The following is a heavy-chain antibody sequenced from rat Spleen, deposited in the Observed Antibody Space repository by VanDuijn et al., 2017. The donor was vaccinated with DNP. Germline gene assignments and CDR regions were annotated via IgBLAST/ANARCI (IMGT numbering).Heavy chain of an antibody. D-gene: IGHD5-1*01. CDR3: ARHGGAFNWFAY. CDR1: GFTFSDYN. J-gene: IGHJ3*01. Sequence: EVQLVESGGGLVQPGRSLKLSCAASGFTFSDYNMAWVRQAPTKGLEWVASISTGGGNTYYRDSVKGRFTIFRDNAKSTLYLQMDTLRSEDTATYYCARHGGAFNWFAYWGQGTLVTVSS. CDR2: ISTGGGNT. V-gene: IGHV5S23*01.